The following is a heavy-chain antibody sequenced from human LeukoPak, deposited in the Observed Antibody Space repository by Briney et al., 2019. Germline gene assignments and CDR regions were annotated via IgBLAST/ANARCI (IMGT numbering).Heavy chain of an antibody. V-gene: IGHV6-1*01. Sequence: SQTLSLTSALSGDSVSINSAAWSWVRQSPSRGLEWLGRTYYRSKWYNDYAVSVKSRITINPHTSKNQFSLQLNSVTPEDTAVYYCARKSGGPFDYWGQGTLVTVSS. CDR1: GDSVSINSAA. J-gene: IGHJ4*02. CDR2: TYYRSKWYN. CDR3: ARKSGGPFDY. D-gene: IGHD3-16*01.